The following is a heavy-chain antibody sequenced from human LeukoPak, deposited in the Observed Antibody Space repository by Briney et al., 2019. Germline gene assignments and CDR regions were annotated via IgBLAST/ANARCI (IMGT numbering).Heavy chain of an antibody. Sequence: GGSLRLSCAASGFTFSKDDFHWVRQAPGKGLEWVAAIGVTGDTYYADSVKGRFTISRDNSKNTLFLQMNNMRAEDTAVYYCARDPNGDYVGAFEMWGPGTKATVS. CDR1: GFTFSKDD. D-gene: IGHD4-17*01. CDR3: ARDPNGDYVGAFEM. CDR2: IGVTGDT. V-gene: IGHV3-13*01. J-gene: IGHJ3*02.